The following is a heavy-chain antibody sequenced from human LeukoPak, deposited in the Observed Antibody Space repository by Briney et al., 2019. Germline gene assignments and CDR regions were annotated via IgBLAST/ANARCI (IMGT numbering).Heavy chain of an antibody. J-gene: IGHJ5*02. CDR2: INDSGST. V-gene: IGHV4-34*01. Sequence: SETLSLTCAVYGGSFSAYYWSWIRQPPGKGLEWIGEINDSGSTNYNPSLKSRVTISVDTSKNQFSLKLSSVTAADTAVYYCAREEIRSWFDPWGQGTLVTVSS. CDR1: GGSFSAYY. CDR3: AREEIRSWFDP. D-gene: IGHD5-24*01.